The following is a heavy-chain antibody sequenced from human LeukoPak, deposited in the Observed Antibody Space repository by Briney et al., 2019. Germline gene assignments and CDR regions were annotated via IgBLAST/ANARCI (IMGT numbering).Heavy chain of an antibody. CDR2: IGGAGGST. CDR1: GFTFSSYA. J-gene: IGHJ4*02. V-gene: IGHV3-23*01. D-gene: IGHD6-13*01. Sequence: GGSLRLSCASSGFTFSSYALSWVRQVPGKGLESVSAIGGAGGSTYYADSVRGRFTISRDDSKNTLYLQMNGLRAEDTAVYFCAKDPFRFTSRSGAYYFDYWGQGTLVTVSS. CDR3: AKDPFRFTSRSGAYYFDY.